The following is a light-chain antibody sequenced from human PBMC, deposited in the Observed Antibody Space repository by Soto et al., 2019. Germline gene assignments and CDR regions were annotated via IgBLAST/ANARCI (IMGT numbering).Light chain of an antibody. CDR2: GAS. Sequence: EIVMTQSPATLSVSPGERATISCRASQSVSSNLAWYPPNPGQAPRLLIYGASTRATGIPARFSGSGSGTEFTITISSMQSEDCAVYYCQQYNNLPPWTFGQGTKVEI. J-gene: IGKJ1*01. CDR3: QQYNNLPPWT. V-gene: IGKV3-15*01. CDR1: QSVSSN.